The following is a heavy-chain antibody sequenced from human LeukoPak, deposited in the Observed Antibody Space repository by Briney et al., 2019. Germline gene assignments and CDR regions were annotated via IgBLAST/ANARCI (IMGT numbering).Heavy chain of an antibody. V-gene: IGHV4-31*03. CDR2: IYYSGST. CDR3: ARGYDFWSGSSYGMDV. Sequence: PSETLSLTCTVSGGSISSGGYYWSWIRRHLGKGLEWIGYIYYSGSTYYSPSLKSRATISVDTSKNQFSLKLSSVTAADTAVYYCARGYDFWSGSSYGMDVWGQGTTVTVSS. J-gene: IGHJ6*02. D-gene: IGHD3-3*01. CDR1: GGSISSGGYY.